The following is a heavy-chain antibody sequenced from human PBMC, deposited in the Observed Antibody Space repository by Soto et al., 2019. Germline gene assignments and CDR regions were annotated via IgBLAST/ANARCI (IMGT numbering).Heavy chain of an antibody. Sequence: QVQLVQSGAEVKKPGASVKVSCKASGYSFTSYGISWVRQAPGQGLERMGWISAYNGNKKYAQKLQGRVTMTTDTSTSTVYMELRSLRSDDTAVYYCARDLGQQLVDYWGQGTLVTVSS. D-gene: IGHD6-13*01. CDR3: ARDLGQQLVDY. J-gene: IGHJ4*02. CDR2: ISAYNGNK. V-gene: IGHV1-18*01. CDR1: GYSFTSYG.